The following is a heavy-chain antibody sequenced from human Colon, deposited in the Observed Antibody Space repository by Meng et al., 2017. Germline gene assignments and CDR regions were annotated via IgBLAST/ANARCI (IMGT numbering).Heavy chain of an antibody. CDR2: INSDGSRT. CDR3: ARAMTTTILNWLDP. J-gene: IGHJ5*02. CDR1: GFTFSNYW. D-gene: IGHD5-24*01. Sequence: GESLKISCAASGFTFSNYWMHWVRQVPGQGLVYVSRINSDGSRTDYADAVKGRFTISRDNADNTLYLQMNSLRADDTGVYYCARAMTTTILNWLDPWGQGTLVTVSS. V-gene: IGHV3-74*01.